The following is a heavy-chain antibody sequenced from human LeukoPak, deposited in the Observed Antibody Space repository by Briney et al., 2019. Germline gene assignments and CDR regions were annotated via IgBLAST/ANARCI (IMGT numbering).Heavy chain of an antibody. Sequence: GGSLRLSCAASGFTFSSYAMHWVRQAPGKGLEWVSGMSGSGGSTYYGDSVKGRFTISRDNSKNTLYLQMNGLRAEDTAVYYCAKDRAVVIPTAIDYWGQGTLVTVSS. CDR2: MSGSGGST. CDR3: AKDRAVVIPTAIDY. D-gene: IGHD2-2*01. V-gene: IGHV3-23*02. J-gene: IGHJ4*02. CDR1: GFTFSSYA.